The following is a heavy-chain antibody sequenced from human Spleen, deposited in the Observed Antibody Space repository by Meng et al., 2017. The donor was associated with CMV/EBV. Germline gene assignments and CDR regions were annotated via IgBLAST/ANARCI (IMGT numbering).Heavy chain of an antibody. CDR1: GFTFDDFA. CDR3: ARAGLGYCSVTSCYNDY. V-gene: IGHV3-9*01. D-gene: IGHD2-2*02. J-gene: IGHJ4*02. Sequence: SLKIYCAASGFTFDDFAMHWVRQIPGEGLEWLSGMSGNTGFIGYADSVKGRFTISRDNAKNSLFLQMSSLRVEDTAMYYCARAGLGYCSVTSCYNDYWGQGTLVTVSS. CDR2: MSGNTGFI.